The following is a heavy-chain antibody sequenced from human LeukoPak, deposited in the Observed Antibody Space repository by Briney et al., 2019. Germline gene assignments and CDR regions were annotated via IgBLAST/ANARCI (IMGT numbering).Heavy chain of an antibody. V-gene: IGHV1-69*13. Sequence: GASVKVSCKASGGTFSSYAISWVRQAPGQGLEWMGGIIPIFGTANYAQKFQGRVTITADESTSTAYMELSSLRSEDTAVYYCARDTDDYGDLNNWFDPWGQGTLVTVSS. CDR1: GGTFSSYA. D-gene: IGHD4-17*01. CDR3: ARDTDDYGDLNNWFDP. J-gene: IGHJ5*02. CDR2: IIPIFGTA.